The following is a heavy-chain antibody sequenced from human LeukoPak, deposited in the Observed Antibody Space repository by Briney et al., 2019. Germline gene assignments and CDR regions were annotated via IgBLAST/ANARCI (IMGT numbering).Heavy chain of an antibody. Sequence: GGSLRLSCAASGFTFSSYGMHWVRQAPGKGLEWVAVISYDGSNKYYADSVKGRFTISRDNSKNTPYLQMNSLRAEDTAVYYCAKDMGSNKYYFDYWGQGTLVTVSS. CDR3: AKDMGSNKYYFDY. J-gene: IGHJ4*02. D-gene: IGHD1/OR15-1a*01. CDR2: ISYDGSNK. V-gene: IGHV3-30*18. CDR1: GFTFSSYG.